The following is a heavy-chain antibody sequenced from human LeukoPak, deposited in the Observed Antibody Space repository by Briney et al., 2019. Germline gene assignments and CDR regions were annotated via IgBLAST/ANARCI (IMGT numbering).Heavy chain of an antibody. V-gene: IGHV3-30-3*01. CDR2: ISYDGSNK. CDR3: ARDLSMNSGSYQGAAY. D-gene: IGHD1-26*01. CDR1: GFTFSSYA. J-gene: IGHJ4*02. Sequence: PGGSLRLSCAASGFTFSSYAMHWVRQAPGKGLEWVAVISYDGSNKYYADSVKGRFTISRDNSKNTLYLQMNSLRAEDTAVYYCARDLSMNSGSYQGAAYWGQGTLVTVSS.